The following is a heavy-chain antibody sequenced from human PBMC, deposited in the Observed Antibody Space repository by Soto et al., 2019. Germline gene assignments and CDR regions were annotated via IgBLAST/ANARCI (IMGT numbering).Heavy chain of an antibody. CDR2: IYHSGRT. CDR1: GGSIRSGGYS. J-gene: IGHJ4*02. Sequence: QLQLQESGSGLVKPSQTLSLTCAVAGGSIRSGGYSGSWIRQPPGKGLERSGYIYHSGRTYYNPYHKSRVTISVERSKNQFSLKLRSVTAADTAVYYCARVPSHWGQGTLVTVSS. V-gene: IGHV4-30-2*01. CDR3: ARVPSH.